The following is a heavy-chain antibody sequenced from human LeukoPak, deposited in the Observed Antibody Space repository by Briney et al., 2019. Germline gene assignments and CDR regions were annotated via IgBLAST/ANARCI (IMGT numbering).Heavy chain of an antibody. D-gene: IGHD6-6*01. CDR3: ARGPNSNWSGLDF. CDR2: ISPTGSTT. V-gene: IGHV3-74*01. Sequence: GGSLRLSCTASGFSFSGHWMHWARQLPGKGLVWVSRISPTGSTTSYADSVKGRFTVSRDNAKNTLYLQVNNLRAEDTAVYYCARGPNSNWSGLDFWGQGTLLTVSS. CDR1: GFSFSGHW. J-gene: IGHJ4*02.